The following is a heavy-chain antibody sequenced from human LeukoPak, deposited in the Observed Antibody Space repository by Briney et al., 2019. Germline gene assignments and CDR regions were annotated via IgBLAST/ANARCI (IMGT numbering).Heavy chain of an antibody. CDR2: INHSGST. V-gene: IGHV4-34*01. Sequence: PSETLSLTCGVYGGSLRVYYWSWIRQPPGEGGEGIGEINHSGSTNYNPSRKSRVTILVDTSKNHVALKLSSVTAEETAVYYCARRRAYCSSPSCPRWFDAWGQGTLVTVSS. CDR1: GGSLRVYY. CDR3: ARRRAYCSSPSCPRWFDA. J-gene: IGHJ5*02. D-gene: IGHD2-2*01.